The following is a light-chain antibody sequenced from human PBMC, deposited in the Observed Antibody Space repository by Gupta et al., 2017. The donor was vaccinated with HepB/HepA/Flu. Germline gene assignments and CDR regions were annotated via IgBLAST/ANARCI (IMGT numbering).Light chain of an antibody. CDR3: YSSESSSTCV. Sequence: HSALTQPASVSCSPGQSSTISCTGTSSDVGRYNLVSWYQQHPGKAPKRMMYEVSKRPSGVSKRFSGSNSGTTDSMTICGLQADDEADYYCYSSESSSTCVFGGGTKLTVL. J-gene: IGLJ2*01. V-gene: IGLV2-23*02. CDR1: SSDVGRYNL. CDR2: EVS.